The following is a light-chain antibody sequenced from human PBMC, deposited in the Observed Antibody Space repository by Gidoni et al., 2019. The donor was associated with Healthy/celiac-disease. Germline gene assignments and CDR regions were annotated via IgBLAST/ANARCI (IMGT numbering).Light chain of an antibody. CDR3: QQYNNCPT. J-gene: IGKJ1*01. V-gene: IGKV3-15*01. CDR1: QSVSSN. Sequence: IVMTPSPATLAVSPGERATLSCRASQSVSSNLAWYQQKPSQATRLLIYGASTRATGIPARFSGSGSGTEFTLTISSLQSEDFAVYYCQQYNNCPTFXQXTKVEIK. CDR2: GAS.